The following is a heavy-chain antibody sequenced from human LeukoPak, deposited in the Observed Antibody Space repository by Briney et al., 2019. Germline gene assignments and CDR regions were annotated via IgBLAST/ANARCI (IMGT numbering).Heavy chain of an antibody. CDR1: GYSFTSYW. Sequence: PGESLKISCKGSGYSFTSYWIGWVRQMPGKGLEWMGIIYPGDSDTRYSPSFQGQVTISADKSISTAYLQWSSLKASDTAMYYCARRYSSSWYGYYFDYWGQGTPVTVSS. D-gene: IGHD6-13*01. CDR2: IYPGDSDT. J-gene: IGHJ4*02. CDR3: ARRYSSSWYGYYFDY. V-gene: IGHV5-51*03.